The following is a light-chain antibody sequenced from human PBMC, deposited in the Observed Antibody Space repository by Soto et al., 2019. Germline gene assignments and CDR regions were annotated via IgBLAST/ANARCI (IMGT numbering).Light chain of an antibody. CDR1: SSDVGGYNY. J-gene: IGLJ2*01. V-gene: IGLV2-14*01. CDR3: TSFTNTSPVV. CDR2: EVN. Sequence: QSALTQPASVSGSPGQSITIFCTGTSSDVGGYNYVSWYQHHPGKAPKLMIYEVNNRPSGVSNRFSGSKSGNTASLTISGLQAEDKADYYCTSFTNTSPVVFGGGTKLTVL.